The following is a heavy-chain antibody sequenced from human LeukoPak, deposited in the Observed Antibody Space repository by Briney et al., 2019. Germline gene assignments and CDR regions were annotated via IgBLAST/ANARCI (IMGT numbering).Heavy chain of an antibody. Sequence: SETLSLTCAVSGGSISSGGYSWSWIRQPPGKGLEWIGYIYHSGSTYYNPSLKSRVTISVDGSKNQFSLKLSSVTAADTAVYYCAREALGVSSHYFDYWGQGTLVTVSS. V-gene: IGHV4-30-2*01. CDR1: GGSISSGGYS. CDR2: IYHSGST. CDR3: AREALGVSSHYFDY. J-gene: IGHJ4*02. D-gene: IGHD6-6*01.